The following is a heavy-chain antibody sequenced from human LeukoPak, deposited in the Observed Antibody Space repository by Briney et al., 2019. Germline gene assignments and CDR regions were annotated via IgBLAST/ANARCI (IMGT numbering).Heavy chain of an antibody. CDR1: GGSIRSGNYY. D-gene: IGHD5-18*01. J-gene: IGHJ4*02. CDR2: IYYSGRT. V-gene: IGHV4-31*03. CDR3: ARGGAYSSADY. Sequence: PSETLSLTCTVSGGSIRSGNYYWTWIRQHPGKGLEWIGYIYYSGRTFYNPSLQSRVSISVDTSKNQFSLKLSSVTAADTAVYYCARGGAYSSADYWGQGTLVTVSS.